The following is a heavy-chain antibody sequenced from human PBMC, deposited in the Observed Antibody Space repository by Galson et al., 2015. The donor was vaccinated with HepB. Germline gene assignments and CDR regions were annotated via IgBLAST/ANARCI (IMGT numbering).Heavy chain of an antibody. CDR2: ISYDGSYK. D-gene: IGHD3-10*01. CDR1: GFTFKTLSSYA. V-gene: IGHV3-30*04. Sequence: SLRLSCAASGFTFKTLSSYAMNWVRQAPGKGLEWVAGISYDGSYKYYADSVKGRYTISRDNSKNTLYVQMNSLRTEDTAVYYCARSGYASESFSFDFWGQGTLVTVSS. J-gene: IGHJ4*02. CDR3: ARSGYASESFSFDF.